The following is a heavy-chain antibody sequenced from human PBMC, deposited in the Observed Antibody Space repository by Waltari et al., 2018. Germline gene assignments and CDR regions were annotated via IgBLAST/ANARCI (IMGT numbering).Heavy chain of an antibody. Sequence: EVQLVESGGALVQAGGSLRLSCVASGFTFSRYEMNWVRQAPGKGLEWVSYIRGPGSPITYSDSVKGRFTISRDNAKNSLYLQMNSLRVDDTAVYYCASETSGSNYKAFDVWGQGTVVTVSS. CDR3: ASETSGSNYKAFDV. CDR1: GFTFSRYE. CDR2: IRGPGSPI. V-gene: IGHV3-48*03. J-gene: IGHJ3*01. D-gene: IGHD3-10*01.